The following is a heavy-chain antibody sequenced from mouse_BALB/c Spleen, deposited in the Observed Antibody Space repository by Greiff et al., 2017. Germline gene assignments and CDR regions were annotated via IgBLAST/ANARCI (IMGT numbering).Heavy chain of an antibody. J-gene: IGHJ4*01. V-gene: IGHV5-17*02. Sequence: EVKVVESGGGLVQPGGSRKLSCAASGFTFSSFGMHWVRQAPEKGLEWVAYISSGSSTIYYADTVKGRFTISRDNPKNTLFLQMTSLRSEDTAMYYCARDDYDGGDYYAMDYWGQGTSVTVSS. CDR3: ARDDYDGGDYYAMDY. CDR2: ISSGSSTI. CDR1: GFTFSSFG. D-gene: IGHD2-4*01.